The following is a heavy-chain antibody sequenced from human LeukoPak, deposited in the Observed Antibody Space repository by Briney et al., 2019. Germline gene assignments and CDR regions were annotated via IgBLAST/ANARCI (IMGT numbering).Heavy chain of an antibody. Sequence: GESLKISCKGSGYSFTSYWIGWVRQMPGKGLEWMGIIYPGDSDTRYSPSFQGQVTISADKSISTAYLQWSSLKASDTAIYYCARLPPTTYCTSTSCYTKHFDYWGQGTLVTVSS. V-gene: IGHV5-51*01. CDR1: GYSFTSYW. CDR2: IYPGDSDT. J-gene: IGHJ4*02. D-gene: IGHD2-2*02. CDR3: ARLPPTTYCTSTSCYTKHFDY.